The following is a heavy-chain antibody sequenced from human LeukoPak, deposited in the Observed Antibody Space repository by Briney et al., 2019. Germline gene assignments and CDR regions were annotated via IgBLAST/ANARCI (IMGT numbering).Heavy chain of an antibody. J-gene: IGHJ6*04. D-gene: IGHD7-27*01. CDR3: ARTTNWEFPLPMDV. CDR1: GFTFTDYY. Sequence: PGGSLTLSCAASGFTFTDYYMIWIRQAPGKGLEWVTFIGTRDSTRYYADYVKGRFTISRDNAENSLYLKMNSRRAEDTAVYYCARTTNWEFPLPMDVWGKGNTVTVSS. CDR2: IGTRDSTR. V-gene: IGHV3-11*01.